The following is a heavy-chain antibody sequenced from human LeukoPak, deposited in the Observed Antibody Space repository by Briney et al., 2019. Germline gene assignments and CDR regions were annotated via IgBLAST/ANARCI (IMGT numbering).Heavy chain of an antibody. Sequence: ASVKVSCKASGYTFTSYGISWVRQAPGQGLEWMGWISAYNGNTNYAQKLQGRVTMTTDTSTSTACMELRSLRSDDTAVYYCARDPSGSYSRFDPWGQGTLVTVSS. CDR2: ISAYNGNT. CDR1: GYTFTSYG. J-gene: IGHJ5*02. D-gene: IGHD1-26*01. V-gene: IGHV1-18*01. CDR3: ARDPSGSYSRFDP.